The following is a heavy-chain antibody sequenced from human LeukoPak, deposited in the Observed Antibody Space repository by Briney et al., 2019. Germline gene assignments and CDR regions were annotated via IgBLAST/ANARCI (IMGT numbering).Heavy chain of an antibody. CDR3: SRGRKAGYNYAAIDF. V-gene: IGHV4-38-2*02. CDR1: GYSIRSAYY. Sequence: PSETLSLTCTVSGYSIRSAYYWGWIRQSPGKGLEWIGAVYGGGNTHSHPSLESRAKISPDTSKNQFSLKLTSVTAADTAVYYCSRGRKAGYNYAAIDFWGQGTLVTVSS. J-gene: IGHJ4*02. D-gene: IGHD5-18*01. CDR2: VYGGGNT.